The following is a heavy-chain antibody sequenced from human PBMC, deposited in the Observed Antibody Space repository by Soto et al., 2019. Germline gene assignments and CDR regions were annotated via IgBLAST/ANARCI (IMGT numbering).Heavy chain of an antibody. D-gene: IGHD1-1*01. CDR3: ARRLVNVRCFDV. CDR1: GFIFSDYS. J-gene: IGHJ5*02. CDR2: ISSSGSTI. V-gene: IGHV3-11*01. Sequence: QVQLVESGGGSVQPGESLRLSCAASGFIFSDYSMNWIRQAPGKGLECISYISSSGSTIQYADSVKGRFTISRDNAKNSLYRQMDSLRVEDTAVYYCARRLVNVRCFDVWGQGTLVTVSS.